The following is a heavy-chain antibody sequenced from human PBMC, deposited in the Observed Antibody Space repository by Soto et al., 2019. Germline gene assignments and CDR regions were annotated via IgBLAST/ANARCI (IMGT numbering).Heavy chain of an antibody. Sequence: GPRLGNPTQTLTLTCTFSGFSFTTAGVAVGWIRQTPGGALEWLTLIYYNDDRRFSPSLKTRLTITGDTSKNQVVLSLTNVDPGDTATYFCAHSDGGYEIIYFDFWGQGIPVTVSS. V-gene: IGHV2-5*01. J-gene: IGHJ4*02. D-gene: IGHD5-12*01. CDR3: AHSDGGYEIIYFDF. CDR1: GFSFTTAGVA. CDR2: IYYNDDR.